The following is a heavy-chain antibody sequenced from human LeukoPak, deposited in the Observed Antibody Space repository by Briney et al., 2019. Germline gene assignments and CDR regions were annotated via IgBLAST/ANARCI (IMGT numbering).Heavy chain of an antibody. CDR3: AKDYMWEPWSY. D-gene: IGHD1-26*01. Sequence: PGGSLRLSCAASGFTFSSYAMSWVRQAPGKGLEWVSAISGSGGSTYYADSVKGRFTISRDNSKNTLYLQMNSLRAKDTAVYYYAKDYMWEPWSYWGPGTLVTVSS. CDR1: GFTFSSYA. V-gene: IGHV3-23*01. J-gene: IGHJ4*02. CDR2: ISGSGGST.